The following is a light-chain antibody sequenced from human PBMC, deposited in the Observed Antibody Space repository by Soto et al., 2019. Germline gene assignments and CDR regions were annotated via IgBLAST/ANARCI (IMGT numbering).Light chain of an antibody. CDR3: SSYAGTYIV. J-gene: IGLJ1*01. Sequence: QSVLTQPPSASGSPGQSIAISCTGTSSDVGGYDYVSWYQQHPGKAPKLMIYDVSKRPSGVPDRFSGSKSGNTDSLTVSGLQAEDEADYYCSSYAGTYIVFGTGTKVTVL. CDR1: SSDVGGYDY. CDR2: DVS. V-gene: IGLV2-8*01.